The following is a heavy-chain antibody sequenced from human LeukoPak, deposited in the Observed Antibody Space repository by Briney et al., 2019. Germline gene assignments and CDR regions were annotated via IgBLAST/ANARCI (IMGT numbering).Heavy chain of an antibody. D-gene: IGHD6-13*01. Sequence: PGGSLRLSCAASGFTFSSYEMSWVRQAPGKGLEWVSAISGSGGSTYYADSVKGRFTISRDSSKNTLYLQMNSLRAEDTAVYYCAKDPIPGIAAAGTQVDWGQGTLVTVSS. V-gene: IGHV3-23*01. CDR3: AKDPIPGIAAAGTQVD. CDR2: ISGSGGST. CDR1: GFTFSSYE. J-gene: IGHJ4*02.